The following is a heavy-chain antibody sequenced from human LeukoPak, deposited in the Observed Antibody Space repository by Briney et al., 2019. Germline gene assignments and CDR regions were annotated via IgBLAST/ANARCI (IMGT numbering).Heavy chain of an antibody. J-gene: IGHJ4*02. CDR1: GFIFRNKG. CDR3: ARWYSSGWYSDY. V-gene: IGHV3-21*06. CDR2: VSGTSEYI. D-gene: IGHD6-19*01. Sequence: GGSLRLSCETSGFIFRNKGMDWVRQAPGKGLEWVSSVSGTSEYIYYADSVRGRFTISRDNAKNTVYLQMNSLRAEDTAVYYCARWYSSGWYSDYWGQGTLVTVSS.